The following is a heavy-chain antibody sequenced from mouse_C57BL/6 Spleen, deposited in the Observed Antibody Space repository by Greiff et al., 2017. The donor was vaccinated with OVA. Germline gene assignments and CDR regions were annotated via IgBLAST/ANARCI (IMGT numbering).Heavy chain of an antibody. J-gene: IGHJ4*01. Sequence: QVQLQQSGPELVKPGASVKISCKASGYAFSSSWMNWVKQRPGKGLEWIGRIYPGDGDTNYNGKFKGKATLTADKSSSTAYMQLSSLTSEDSAVYFCARQLRLLYYAMDYWGQGTSVTVSS. CDR3: ARQLRLLYYAMDY. CDR2: IYPGDGDT. CDR1: GYAFSSSW. D-gene: IGHD3-2*02. V-gene: IGHV1-82*01.